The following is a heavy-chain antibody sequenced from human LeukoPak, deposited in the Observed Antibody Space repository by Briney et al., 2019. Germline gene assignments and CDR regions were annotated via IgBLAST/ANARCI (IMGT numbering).Heavy chain of an antibody. CDR2: INPNSGGT. CDR1: GYTFTGYY. D-gene: IGHD1-1*01. V-gene: IGHV1-2*02. CDR3: ATLRTILTRKGMDV. Sequence: GASVKVSCKASGYTFTGYYMHWVRQAPGQGLEWMGWINPNSGGTNYAQKFQGRVTMTRDTSISTAYMELSRLRSDDTAVYYCATLRTILTRKGMDVWGQGTTVTVSS. J-gene: IGHJ6*02.